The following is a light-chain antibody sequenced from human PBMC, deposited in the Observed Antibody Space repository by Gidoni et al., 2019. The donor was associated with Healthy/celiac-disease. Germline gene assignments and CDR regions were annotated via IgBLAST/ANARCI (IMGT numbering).Light chain of an antibody. CDR2: VNS. V-gene: IGLV1-40*01. Sequence: QSVLTQPPSVSGAPGQRVTISCTGSSSNSGAGYDVHWYQQLPGTAPKLLIYVNSTRPSGVPDRFSGSKSGTSASLAITGLQAEDEADYYCQSYDSSLSGQGVFGTGTKVTVL. J-gene: IGLJ1*01. CDR1: SSNSGAGYD. CDR3: QSYDSSLSGQGV.